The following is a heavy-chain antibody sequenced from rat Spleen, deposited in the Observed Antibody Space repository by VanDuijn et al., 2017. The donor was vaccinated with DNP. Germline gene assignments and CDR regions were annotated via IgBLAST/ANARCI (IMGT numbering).Heavy chain of an antibody. CDR1: GYPSTSNY. CDR2: INYSGST. D-gene: IGHD1-1*01. V-gene: IGHV3-1*01. Sequence: EVKLQEPGPGLVKPSQSLSLTCTVTGYPSTSNYWAWIRQFPGNKMEWMGYINYSGSTGHNPFLKSRISITRDTSKNQFFLQLSSVTTEDTATYYCARERQQSPYWYFDFWGPGTMVTVSS. J-gene: IGHJ1*01. CDR3: ARERQQSPYWYFDF.